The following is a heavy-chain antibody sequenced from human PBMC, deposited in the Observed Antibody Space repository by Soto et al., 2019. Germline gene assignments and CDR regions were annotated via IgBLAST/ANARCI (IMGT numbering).Heavy chain of an antibody. J-gene: IGHJ4*02. CDR1: GFTFSSYA. Sequence: GGSLRLSCAASGFTFSSYAMHWVRQAPGKGLEWVAVISYDGSNKYYADSVKGRFTISRDNSKNTLYLQMNSLRAEDTAVYYCARAYVVGATRDYWGQGTLVTVSS. D-gene: IGHD1-26*01. V-gene: IGHV3-30-3*01. CDR3: ARAYVVGATRDY. CDR2: ISYDGSNK.